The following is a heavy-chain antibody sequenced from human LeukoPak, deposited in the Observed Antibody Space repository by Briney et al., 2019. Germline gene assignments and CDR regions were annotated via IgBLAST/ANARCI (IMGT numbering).Heavy chain of an antibody. D-gene: IGHD6-13*01. J-gene: IGHJ4*02. CDR2: IYYSGST. V-gene: IGHV4-30-4*08. CDR3: ARYSSSWYDY. Sequence: PSQTLSLTCTVSGGSFSSGDYYWNWIRQHPRKGLEWIGYIYYSGSTNYNPSLKSRVTISVDTSKNQFSLKLSSLTAADTAVYYCARYSSSWYDYWGQGTLVTVSS. CDR1: GGSFSSGDYY.